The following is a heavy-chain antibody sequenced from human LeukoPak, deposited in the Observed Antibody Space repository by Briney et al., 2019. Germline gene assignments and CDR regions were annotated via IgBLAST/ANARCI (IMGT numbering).Heavy chain of an antibody. Sequence: GGSLRLSCAASGFTFSNYAFHWVRQAPGKGLEWVSVISGGGGSTYYGDSVKGRFTMSRDNSKNTLYLQMNSLRAEDTAVYYCAKGNGYDYMDVWGKGTTVTISS. CDR3: AKGNGYDYMDV. D-gene: IGHD1-1*01. V-gene: IGHV3-23*01. CDR2: ISGGGGST. J-gene: IGHJ6*03. CDR1: GFTFSNYA.